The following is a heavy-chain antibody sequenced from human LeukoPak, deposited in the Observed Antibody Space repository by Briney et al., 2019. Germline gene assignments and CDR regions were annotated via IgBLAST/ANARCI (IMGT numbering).Heavy chain of an antibody. CDR1: GGSISSYY. CDR3: ARYPNNHDSRFREKGFDY. V-gene: IGHV4-59*01. J-gene: IGHJ4*02. D-gene: IGHD3-22*01. Sequence: SXTLSLTCTVSGGSISSYYWSWIRQPPGKGLEWIGYIYYSGSSNYNPSLKSRVTISVDTSKNQFSLKLSSVTAPDTAVYYCARYPNNHDSRFREKGFDYWGQGTLVTVSS. CDR2: IYYSGSS.